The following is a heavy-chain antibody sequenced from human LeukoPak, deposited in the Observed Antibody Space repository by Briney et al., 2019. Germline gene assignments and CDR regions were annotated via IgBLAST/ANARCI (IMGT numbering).Heavy chain of an antibody. CDR2: ISGSGGST. Sequence: GGSLRLSCAASGFTFSSYAMSWVRQAPGKGLEWVSAISGSGGSTYYADSVKGRFTISRDNSKNTLYLQMNSLRAEDTVVYYCANSNIVVVPAATNWGQGTLVTVSS. CDR1: GFTFSSYA. V-gene: IGHV3-23*01. J-gene: IGHJ4*02. D-gene: IGHD2-2*01. CDR3: ANSNIVVVPAATN.